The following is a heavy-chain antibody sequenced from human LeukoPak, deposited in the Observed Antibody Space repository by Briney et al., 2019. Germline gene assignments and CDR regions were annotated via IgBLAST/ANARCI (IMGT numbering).Heavy chain of an antibody. CDR2: IYYSGST. CDR3: ARAYYGESTSLDY. V-gene: IGHV4-30-4*01. CDR1: GGSISSGDYY. J-gene: IGHJ4*02. D-gene: IGHD4-17*01. Sequence: PSETLSLTCTVSGGSISSGDYYWSWIRQPPGKSLEWIGYIYYSGSTYYNPSLKSRVTISVDTSKNQFSLKLSSVTAADTAVYYCARAYYGESTSLDYWGQGTLVTVSS.